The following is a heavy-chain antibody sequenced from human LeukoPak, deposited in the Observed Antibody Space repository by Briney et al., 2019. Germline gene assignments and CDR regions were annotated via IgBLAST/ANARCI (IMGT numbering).Heavy chain of an antibody. CDR1: GGTFSSYA. CDR3: ARDQGGGATTFDY. D-gene: IGHD1-26*01. Sequence: SVKVSCKASGGTFSSYAISWVRQAPGQGLEWMGGIIPIFGTANYAQKFQGRVTITADKSTSTAYMELSNLRSEDTAVYYCARDQGGGATTFDYWGQGTLVTVSS. V-gene: IGHV1-69*06. CDR2: IIPIFGTA. J-gene: IGHJ4*02.